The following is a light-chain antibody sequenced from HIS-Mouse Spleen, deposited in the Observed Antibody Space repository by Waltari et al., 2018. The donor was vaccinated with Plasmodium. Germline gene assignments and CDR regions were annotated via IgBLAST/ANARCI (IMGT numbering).Light chain of an antibody. Sequence: IQLTQSPSSLSASVADRVPITCQPSQDISNYLNWYQQKPGKAPKLLIYDASNLETGVPSRFSGSGSGTDFTFTISSLQPEDIATYYCQQYDNLPLTFGGGTKVEIK. CDR3: QQYDNLPLT. CDR1: QDISNY. J-gene: IGKJ4*01. V-gene: IGKV1-33*01. CDR2: DAS.